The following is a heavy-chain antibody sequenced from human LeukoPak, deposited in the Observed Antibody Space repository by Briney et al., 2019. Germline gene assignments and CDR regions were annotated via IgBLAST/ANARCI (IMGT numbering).Heavy chain of an antibody. J-gene: IGHJ4*02. CDR2: ITSGGDYI. V-gene: IGHV3-21*01. D-gene: IGHD3-9*01. CDR1: GYTFNTFN. Sequence: PGGSLRLSCAASGYTFNTFNMNWVRQAPGKGLEWVSSITSGGDYIYYADSVKGRFTTSRDNAKNSLSLQLNSLRVEDTAVYYCARGHYDVLAASYKWTPDYWGQGTLVTVSS. CDR3: ARGHYDVLAASYKWTPDY.